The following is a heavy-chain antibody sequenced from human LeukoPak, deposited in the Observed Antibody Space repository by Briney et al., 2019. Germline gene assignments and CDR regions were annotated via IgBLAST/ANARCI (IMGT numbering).Heavy chain of an antibody. CDR3: AGEGGGTGGWFDP. Sequence: SETLSLTRTVSVGSLSSYYWIWIRQPPAKGREWIGEINHMGSPNHNPSLKRRVTISEDTSKEQFSLKLTPPTASDPALYFCAGEGGGTGGWFDPWGEGALVIVSS. CDR2: INHMGSP. CDR1: VGSLSSYY. D-gene: IGHD2-15*01. V-gene: IGHV4-34*01. J-gene: IGHJ5*02.